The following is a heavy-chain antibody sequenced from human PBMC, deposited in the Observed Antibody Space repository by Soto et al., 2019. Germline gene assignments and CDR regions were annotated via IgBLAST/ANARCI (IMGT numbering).Heavy chain of an antibody. J-gene: IGHJ5*02. V-gene: IGHV4-4*02. D-gene: IGHD3-22*01. Sequence: QVQLQESGPGLVKPSGTLSLTCAASGGSISSSNWWSWVRQPPGKELEWIGEIYHSGSTNYNPSLKSRVTISVDKSKNQFSLKLSSVTAADTAVYYCAKGDRDYYDSSGYYRFDPWGQGTLVTVSS. CDR2: IYHSGST. CDR3: AKGDRDYYDSSGYYRFDP. CDR1: GGSISSSNW.